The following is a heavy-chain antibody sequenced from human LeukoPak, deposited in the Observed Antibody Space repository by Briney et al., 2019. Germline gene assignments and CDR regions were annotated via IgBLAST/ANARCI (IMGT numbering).Heavy chain of an antibody. V-gene: IGHV4-4*07. Sequence: SETLSLTCSVSGGSVSSSYWSWIEQPAGKGLEWIGRIYNSGRTNYNPSLKSRLTMSVDTSKNQFSLKLTSVTAADTAVYYCARDSTGTPNFDYWGQGTLVTVSS. CDR1: GGSVSSSY. CDR3: ARDSTGTPNFDY. D-gene: IGHD6-13*01. J-gene: IGHJ4*02. CDR2: IYNSGRT.